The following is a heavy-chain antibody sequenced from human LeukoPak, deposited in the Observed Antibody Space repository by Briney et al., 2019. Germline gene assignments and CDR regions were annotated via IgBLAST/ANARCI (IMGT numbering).Heavy chain of an antibody. CDR1: GFTFSAYG. D-gene: IGHD3-22*01. CDR2: IWYDGSKK. Sequence: GGSLRLSCAASGFTFSAYGMHWVRQAPGKGLEWMAIIWYDGSKKYYADSVKGRFTTSRDNSQNTLYLQLNSLRPEDTAVYYCVREYYDSSGYYRGGYWGQGTLVTVSS. V-gene: IGHV3-33*01. J-gene: IGHJ4*02. CDR3: VREYYDSSGYYRGGY.